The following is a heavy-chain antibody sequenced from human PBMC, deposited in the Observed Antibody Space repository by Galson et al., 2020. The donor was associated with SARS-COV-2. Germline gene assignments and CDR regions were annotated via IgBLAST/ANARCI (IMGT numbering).Heavy chain of an antibody. V-gene: IGHV3-30*18. CDR2: ISHDARDK. D-gene: IGHD6-19*01. J-gene: IGHJ4*02. Sequence: GESLKISCAASGFTFRSYGMHWVRQAPGKGLEWVAMISHDARDKYYADSVKGRFTISRDNSKNTLYLQMNSLTTEDTAVYYCAKTGNQWLVLQDFWGQGTLVTVSS. CDR3: AKTGNQWLVLQDF. CDR1: GFTFRSYG.